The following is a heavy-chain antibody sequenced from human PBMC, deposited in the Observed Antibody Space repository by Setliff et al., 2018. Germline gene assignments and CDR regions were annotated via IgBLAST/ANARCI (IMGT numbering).Heavy chain of an antibody. V-gene: IGHV1-3*03. Sequence: ASVKVSCKASGYTFTTYATHWVRQAPGQRLEWMGWINAGNGHTKYSQEFQGRVTISSDTAASTAYMQLSSLRSEDTAVYYCAREKVVVVSATSYHYYMDVWGRGTTVTVSS. CDR1: GYTFTTYA. CDR3: AREKVVVVSATSYHYYMDV. D-gene: IGHD2-15*01. J-gene: IGHJ6*03. CDR2: INAGNGHT.